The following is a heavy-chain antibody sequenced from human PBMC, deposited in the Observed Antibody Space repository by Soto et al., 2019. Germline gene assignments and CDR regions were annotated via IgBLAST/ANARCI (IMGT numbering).Heavy chain of an antibody. V-gene: IGHV4-38-2*02. CDR3: ARGEVRSLIATGLDY. CDR1: GYSISSGFY. CDR2: IYHRGKT. D-gene: IGHD3-10*01. Sequence: PSETLSLTCSVSGYSISSGFYWDWIWQPPGKGLEWIGSIYHRGKTYYNPSHKGRITLSLDTSKTQFSLSLTSVTAADTAVYYCARGEVRSLIATGLDYCDRGALVTVSA. J-gene: IGHJ4*02.